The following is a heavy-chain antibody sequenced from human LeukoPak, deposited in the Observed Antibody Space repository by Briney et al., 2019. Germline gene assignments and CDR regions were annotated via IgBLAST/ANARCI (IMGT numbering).Heavy chain of an antibody. V-gene: IGHV3-23*01. D-gene: IGHD3-16*02. CDR1: GFTFSDSA. CDR3: ARDIQLST. J-gene: IGHJ3*01. CDR2: ISFSGANT. Sequence: GGSLRLSCAASGFTFSDSAMSWVRQAPGKGLEWVSLISFSGANTYYADSVKGRFTIPRDISKDTLYLLMNSLRAEDTAIYYCARDIQLSTWGLGTMVTVSS.